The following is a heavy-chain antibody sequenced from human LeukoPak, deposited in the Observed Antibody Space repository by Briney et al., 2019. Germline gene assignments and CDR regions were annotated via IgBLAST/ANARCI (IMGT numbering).Heavy chain of an antibody. Sequence: SGGSLRLSCAASGFTFSSYWMHGVRQAPGKGLVWVSRINSDGSSTSYADSVKGRFTISRDNAKNTLYLQMNSLRAEDTAVYYCARDWRAYCGGDCYSYYYYYGMDVWGQGTTVTVSS. CDR1: GFTFSSYW. CDR2: INSDGSST. V-gene: IGHV3-74*01. D-gene: IGHD2-21*02. CDR3: ARDWRAYCGGDCYSYYYYYGMDV. J-gene: IGHJ6*02.